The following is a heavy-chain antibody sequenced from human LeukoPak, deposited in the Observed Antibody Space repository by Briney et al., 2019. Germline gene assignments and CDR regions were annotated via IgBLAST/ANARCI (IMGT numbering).Heavy chain of an antibody. CDR1: GYTFTSYY. CDR2: INPSGGST. V-gene: IGHV1-46*01. D-gene: IGHD6-19*01. CDR3: ARGGAVAYSYYYYGMDV. Sequence: ASVTVSCKASGYTFTSYYMHWVRQAPGQGLEWMGIINPSGGSTSYAQKFQGRVTMTRDTSTSTVYMELSSLRSEDTAVCYCARGGAVAYSYYYYGMDVWGQGTTVTVSS. J-gene: IGHJ6*02.